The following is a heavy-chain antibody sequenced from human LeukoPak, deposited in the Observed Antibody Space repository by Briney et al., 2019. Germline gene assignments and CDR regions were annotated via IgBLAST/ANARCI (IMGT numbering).Heavy chain of an antibody. CDR2: INEDGSVQ. CDR3: ATRESSMARSH. D-gene: IGHD3-10*01. Sequence: GRSLRLSCVGSGLMFRDYWMNWVRQVPAKGREWVGNINEDGSVQDYVDSVRGRFYISRDNAKNSFYLQINNLRVEDTAIYYCATRESSMARSHWGQGTLVTVSS. CDR1: GLMFRDYW. J-gene: IGHJ4*02. V-gene: IGHV3-7*01.